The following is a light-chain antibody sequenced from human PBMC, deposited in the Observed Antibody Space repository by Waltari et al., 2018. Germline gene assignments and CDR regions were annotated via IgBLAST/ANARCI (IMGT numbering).Light chain of an antibody. Sequence: QSALTQPPSVSGSPGQSVTISCTATSSDFGYYNRVSWYQQSPGTAPKLMIYDVTNRPSGVPHRFSGSKSGNTASLTISGLQAEDEADYYCSSPTTSITWVFGGGTKLTVL. CDR2: DVT. V-gene: IGLV2-18*02. CDR3: SSPTTSITWV. J-gene: IGLJ3*02. CDR1: SSDFGYYNR.